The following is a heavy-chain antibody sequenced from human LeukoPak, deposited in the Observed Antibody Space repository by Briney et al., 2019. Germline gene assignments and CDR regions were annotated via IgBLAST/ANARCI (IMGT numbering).Heavy chain of an antibody. J-gene: IGHJ4*02. CDR3: ARRGSGWYYFDY. CDR1: GGSFSGYY. V-gene: IGHV4-34*01. CDR2: INHSGST. D-gene: IGHD6-19*01. Sequence: SETLSLTCAVYGGSFSGYYWSWIRQPPGKGLEWIGEINHSGSTNYNPSLKSRVTISVDTSKNQFSLKLSSVTAADTAVYYCARRGSGWYYFDYWGQGTLVTVSS.